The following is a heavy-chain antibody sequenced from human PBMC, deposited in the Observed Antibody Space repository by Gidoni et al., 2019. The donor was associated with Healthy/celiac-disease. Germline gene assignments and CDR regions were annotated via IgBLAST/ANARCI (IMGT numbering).Heavy chain of an antibody. CDR3: ARSLFEGNGVGY. J-gene: IGHJ4*02. CDR2: IIPIFGTA. CDR1: AGPFSSYA. Sequence: QVQLVQSGAEVKKPGSSVKVSCKASAGPFSSYAISWVRQAPGQGLEWMGGIIPIFGTANYAQKFQGRVTITADESTSTAYMELSSLRSEDTAVYYCARSLFEGNGVGYWGQGTLVTVSS. V-gene: IGHV1-69*01. D-gene: IGHD3-16*01.